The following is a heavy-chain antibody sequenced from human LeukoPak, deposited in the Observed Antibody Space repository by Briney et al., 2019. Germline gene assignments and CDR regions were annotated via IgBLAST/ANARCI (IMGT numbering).Heavy chain of an antibody. CDR1: GGSISSYY. CDR3: ARVSVDTAMVTTSYFDY. Sequence: SETLSLTCTVSGGSISSYYWSWIRQPAGKGLEWIGRIYTSGSTNYNPSLKSRVTISVDTSKNQFSLKLSSVTAADTAVYYCARVSVDTAMVTTSYFDYWGQGTLVTVSS. CDR2: IYTSGST. D-gene: IGHD5-18*01. V-gene: IGHV4-4*07. J-gene: IGHJ4*02.